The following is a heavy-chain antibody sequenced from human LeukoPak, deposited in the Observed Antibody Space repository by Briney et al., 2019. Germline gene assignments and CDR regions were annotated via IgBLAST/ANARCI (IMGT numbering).Heavy chain of an antibody. D-gene: IGHD2-21*02. Sequence: GASVKVSCKASGGTFSSYAISWVRQAPGQGLEWMGRIIPILGIANYAQKFQGRVTITADKSTSTAYMELSSLRSEDTAVYYCARPYIVVVTAIEEEYAFDIWGQGTMVTVSS. CDR2: IIPILGIA. CDR3: ARPYIVVVTAIEEEYAFDI. J-gene: IGHJ3*02. CDR1: GGTFSSYA. V-gene: IGHV1-69*04.